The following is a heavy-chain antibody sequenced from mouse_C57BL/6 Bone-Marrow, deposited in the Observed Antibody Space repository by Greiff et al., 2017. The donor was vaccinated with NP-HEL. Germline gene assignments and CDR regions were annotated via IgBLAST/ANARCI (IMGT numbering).Heavy chain of an antibody. CDR3: VRENYGSSYYYAMDY. CDR1: GFTFNTYA. CDR2: IRSKSSNYAT. Sequence: EVQVVESGGGLVQPKGSLKLSCAASGFTFNTYAMHWVRQAPGKGLEWVARIRSKSSNYATYYADSVKDRFTISRDDSQSMLYLQMNNLKTEDTAMYYCVRENYGSSYYYAMDYWGKGTSVTVSS. D-gene: IGHD1-1*01. J-gene: IGHJ4*01. V-gene: IGHV10-3*01.